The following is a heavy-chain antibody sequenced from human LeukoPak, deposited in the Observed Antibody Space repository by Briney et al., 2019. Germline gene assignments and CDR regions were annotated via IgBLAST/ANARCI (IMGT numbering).Heavy chain of an antibody. J-gene: IGHJ1*01. V-gene: IGHV1-69*05. Sequence: ASVKVSCKASGGTFSSYAISWLRQAPGQGLEWMGGIIPIFGTANYAQKFQDRLTLTTDESTSTGYMELSNLRSEDTAVYFCARDNFAPSGVKYFQLWGPGTLVTVSS. CDR2: IIPIFGTA. CDR3: ARDNFAPSGVKYFQL. CDR1: GGTFSSYA. D-gene: IGHD3-16*02.